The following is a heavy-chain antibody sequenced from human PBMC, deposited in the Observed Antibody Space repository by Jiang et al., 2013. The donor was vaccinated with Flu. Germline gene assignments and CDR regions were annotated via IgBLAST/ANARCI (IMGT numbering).Heavy chain of an antibody. V-gene: IGHV1-24*01. J-gene: IGHJ4*02. CDR2: FDPEDGET. Sequence: KVSGYTLTELSMHWVRQAPGKGLEWMGGFDPEDGETIYAQKFQGRVTMTEDTSTDTAYMELSSLRSEDTAVYYCATARERGPYSSSWLPFDYWGQGTLVTVSS. CDR3: ATARERGPYSSSWLPFDY. D-gene: IGHD6-13*01. CDR1: GYTLTELS.